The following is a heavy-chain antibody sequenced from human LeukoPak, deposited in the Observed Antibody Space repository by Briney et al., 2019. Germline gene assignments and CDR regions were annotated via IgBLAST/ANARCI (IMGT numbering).Heavy chain of an antibody. D-gene: IGHD6-13*01. CDR2: INGGGSST. Sequence: GGSLRLSCEASGFTFSNFWMHWVRQVPGKGLLWVSRINGGGSSTTYADPVKGRFTISRDNAKNTLYLQMNSLRVEDTAVYYCARGSDIAAAVKIYGSEFWGQGTLVTASS. CDR1: GFTFSNFW. J-gene: IGHJ4*02. V-gene: IGHV3-74*01. CDR3: ARGSDIAAAVKIYGSEF.